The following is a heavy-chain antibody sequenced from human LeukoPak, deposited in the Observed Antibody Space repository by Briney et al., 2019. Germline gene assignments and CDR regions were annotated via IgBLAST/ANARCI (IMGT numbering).Heavy chain of an antibody. CDR1: VGSFSGYY. D-gene: IGHD2-2*01. Sequence: SETLSLTCAVDVGSFSGYYWSWIRQPPGKGLEWIGEINHSGSTNYNPSLKSRVTISVDTSKNQFSLKLSSVTAADTAVYYCARANYIGVVRDFWWFDPWGQGTLVTVSS. V-gene: IGHV4-34*01. CDR2: INHSGST. J-gene: IGHJ5*02. CDR3: ARANYIGVVRDFWWFDP.